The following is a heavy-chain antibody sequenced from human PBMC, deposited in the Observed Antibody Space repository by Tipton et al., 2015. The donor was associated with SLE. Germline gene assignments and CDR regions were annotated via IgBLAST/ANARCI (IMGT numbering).Heavy chain of an antibody. CDR2: IKHDGSEK. D-gene: IGHD3-22*01. CDR3: ASTIVVVNDAFDI. CDR1: GFTFSSFW. V-gene: IGHV3-7*02. Sequence: SLRLSCAASGFTFSSFWMSWVRQAPGKGLEWVANIKHDGSEKYYVDSVKGRFTISRDNSKNTLYLQMNSLRAEDTAVYYCASTIVVVNDAFDIWGQGTMVTVSS. J-gene: IGHJ3*02.